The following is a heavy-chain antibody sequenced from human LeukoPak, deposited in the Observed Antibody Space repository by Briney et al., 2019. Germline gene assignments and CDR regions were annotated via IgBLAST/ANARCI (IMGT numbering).Heavy chain of an antibody. V-gene: IGHV1-69*04. CDR2: IIPILGIA. CDR3: ARVLDTAVELFDY. J-gene: IGHJ4*02. Sequence: GASVKVSCKASGGTFSSYAISWVRQAPGQGLEWMGRIIPILGIANYAQKFQGRVTITADKSTSTAYMELSSLRSEDTAVYHCARVLDTAVELFDYWGQGTLVTVSS. CDR1: GGTFSSYA. D-gene: IGHD5-18*01.